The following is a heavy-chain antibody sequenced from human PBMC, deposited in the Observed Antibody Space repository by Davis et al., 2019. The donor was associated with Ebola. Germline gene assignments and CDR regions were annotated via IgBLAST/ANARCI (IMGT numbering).Heavy chain of an antibody. CDR1: GGSFSGYY. CDR3: ARVARIPVPFLDP. D-gene: IGHD2-15*01. J-gene: IGHJ5*02. Sequence: MPGGSLRLSCAVYGGSFSGYYWSWIRQPPGKGLEWIGEINHSGSTNYNPSLKSRVTISVDTSKNQFSLKLSSVTAADTAVYYCARVARIPVPFLDPWGQGTLVTVSS. V-gene: IGHV4-34*01. CDR2: INHSGST.